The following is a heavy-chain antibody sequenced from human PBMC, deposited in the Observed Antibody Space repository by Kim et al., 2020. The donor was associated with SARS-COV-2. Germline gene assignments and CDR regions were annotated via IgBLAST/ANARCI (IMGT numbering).Heavy chain of an antibody. CDR3: ARLGPGLLNWFDP. CDR2: IYYSGST. Sequence: SETLSLTCTVSGGSISSSSYYWGWIRQPPGKGLEWIGSIYYSGSTYYNPSLKSRVTISVDTSKNQFSLKLSSVTAAGTAVYYCARLGPGLLNWFDPWGQGTLVTVSS. J-gene: IGHJ5*02. D-gene: IGHD1-26*01. V-gene: IGHV4-39*01. CDR1: GGSISSSSYY.